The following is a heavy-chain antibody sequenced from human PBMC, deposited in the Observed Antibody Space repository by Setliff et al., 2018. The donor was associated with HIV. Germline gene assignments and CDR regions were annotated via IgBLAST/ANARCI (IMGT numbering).Heavy chain of an antibody. CDR2: LKSRTDGGAT. J-gene: IGHJ5*01. CDR1: GLTLSNTW. V-gene: IGHV3-15*01. Sequence: LSLSCAASGLTLSNTWMSWVRQAPGKGLEWVGRLKSRTDGGATDYAAPVKGRFSISRDDSKKTLYLQMDSLKTEDTAMYYCVTVRTISGFKCLDSWGQGTLVTVSS. CDR3: VTVRTISGFKCLDS.